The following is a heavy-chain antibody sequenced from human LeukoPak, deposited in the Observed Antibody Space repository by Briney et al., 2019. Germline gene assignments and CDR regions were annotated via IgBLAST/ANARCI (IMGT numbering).Heavy chain of an antibody. V-gene: IGHV3-13*01. Sequence: AGGSLSLSCAASGFTLSTYDMHWVRRAPGKGLEWVSLSGIVGDTDYSDSVKGRSTISRDNAKDSLFLQMSSLRVGDTAFYYCARDSRGNFDLWGQGTLVTVSS. CDR1: GFTLSTYD. CDR2: SGIVGDT. CDR3: ARDSRGNFDL. J-gene: IGHJ4*02.